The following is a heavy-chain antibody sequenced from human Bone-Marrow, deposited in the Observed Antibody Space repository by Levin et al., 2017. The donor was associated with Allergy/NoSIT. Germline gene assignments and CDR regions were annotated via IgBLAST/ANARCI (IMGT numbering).Heavy chain of an antibody. CDR2: ISYDGSKE. V-gene: IGHV3-30*03. CDR3: ARSNTRSFYGARAY. CDR1: GFSFSDYA. J-gene: IGHJ1*01. D-gene: IGHD4-17*01. Sequence: HPGGSLRLSCVASGFSFSDYAMHWVRQAPGKGLEWVAVISYDGSKEFYAESVKGRFTISRDNSKNTVYLQVDSLRTEDTAVYFCARSNTRSFYGARAYWGQGCLVSVAS.